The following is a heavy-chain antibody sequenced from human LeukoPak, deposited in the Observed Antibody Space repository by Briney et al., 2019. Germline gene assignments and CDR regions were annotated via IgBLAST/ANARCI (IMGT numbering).Heavy chain of an antibody. CDR3: AELYSSSLGLRN. D-gene: IGHD2-8*01. CDR1: GGTIDTYT. Sequence: PSETLSLTCTVSGGTIDTYTWSWIRQPPGKGLEWIGYIDYAGNTNYNPSLKSRVSMSVDTSKNQFSLNLRSVNAADTALYYCAELYSSSLGLRNWGQGSLVTVSS. V-gene: IGHV4-59*03. CDR2: IDYAGNT. J-gene: IGHJ4*02.